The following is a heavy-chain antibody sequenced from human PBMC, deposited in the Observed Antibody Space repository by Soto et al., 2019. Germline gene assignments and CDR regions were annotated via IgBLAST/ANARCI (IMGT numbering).Heavy chain of an antibody. D-gene: IGHD6-6*01. CDR1: GGSISSYY. CDR2: IYYSGST. V-gene: IGHV4-59*01. Sequence: PSETLSLTCTVSGGSISSYYWSWIRQPPGKGLEWIGYIYYSGSTNYNPSLKSRVTISVDTSKNQFSLKLSSVTAADTAVYYCARDLSIAARPLLFDPWGQASLGTFSS. CDR3: ARDLSIAARPLLFDP. J-gene: IGHJ5*02.